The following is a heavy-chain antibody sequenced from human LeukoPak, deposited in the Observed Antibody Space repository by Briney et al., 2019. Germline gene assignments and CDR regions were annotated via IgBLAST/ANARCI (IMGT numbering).Heavy chain of an antibody. CDR2: INHSGST. D-gene: IGHD1-26*01. CDR3: ARRPVGATGAFDI. Sequence: SETLSLTCAVYGGSFSGFYWSWIRQPPGKGLEWIGEINHSGSTNYNPSHKSRVTISVDTSKTQFSLKLRSVTAADTAEYYCARRPVGATGAFDIWGQGTMVTVSS. CDR1: GGSFSGFY. V-gene: IGHV4-34*01. J-gene: IGHJ3*02.